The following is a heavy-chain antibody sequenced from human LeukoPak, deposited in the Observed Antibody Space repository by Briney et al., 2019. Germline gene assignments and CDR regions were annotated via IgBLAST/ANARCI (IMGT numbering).Heavy chain of an antibody. Sequence: GGSLRLSCAASGFTFSDYYLSWIRQAPGKGLEWVAYISSSGNTRYYADSVKGRFTISRDNAKNSLYLQMNSLRAEDTAVYYCTIDSLGWNDVDLFESCGQGTPVSVSS. J-gene: IGHJ4*02. V-gene: IGHV3-11*04. CDR1: GFTFSDYY. CDR3: TIDSLGWNDVDLFES. D-gene: IGHD1-1*01. CDR2: ISSSGNTR.